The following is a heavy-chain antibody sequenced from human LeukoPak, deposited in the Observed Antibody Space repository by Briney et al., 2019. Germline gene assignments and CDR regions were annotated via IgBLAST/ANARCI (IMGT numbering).Heavy chain of an antibody. Sequence: GGSLRLSCAASGFRFSDHTMNWVRQAPGKGLGWVSSIGGTNGAIFYADSVKGRFTISRDNVENSLSLQMNSLRAEDTAVYYCTRDRSYSDFDYWGQGTLVAVSS. J-gene: IGHJ4*02. CDR2: IGGTNGAI. CDR3: TRDRSYSDFDY. D-gene: IGHD3-10*01. CDR1: GFRFSDHT. V-gene: IGHV3-21*01.